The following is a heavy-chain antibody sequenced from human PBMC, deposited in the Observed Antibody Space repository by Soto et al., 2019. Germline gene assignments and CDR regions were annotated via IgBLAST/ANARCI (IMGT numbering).Heavy chain of an antibody. CDR3: ARRLSPYSYGNEHYFDY. CDR1: GGSISSSSYY. D-gene: IGHD5-18*01. Sequence: SETLSLTCTVPGGSISSSSYYWGWIRQPPGKGLEWIGSIYYSGSTYYNPSLKSRVTISVDTSKNQFSLKLSSVTAADTAVYYCARRLSPYSYGNEHYFDYWGQGTLVTVSS. CDR2: IYYSGST. V-gene: IGHV4-39*01. J-gene: IGHJ4*02.